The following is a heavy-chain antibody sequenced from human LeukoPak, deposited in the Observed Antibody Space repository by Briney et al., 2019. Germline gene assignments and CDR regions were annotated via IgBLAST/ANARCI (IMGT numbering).Heavy chain of an antibody. CDR2: MNPNSDNT. V-gene: IGHV1-8*01. CDR3: ARAYVVEMATRVDAFDI. D-gene: IGHD5-24*01. Sequence: ASVSVSSKASGYTFTIYDINWVPQAPGQGLEWMVWMNPNSDNTGYAQKFQGRVTMPRNTSISTAYMELSSLRSEDTAVYYCARAYVVEMATRVDAFDIWGQGTMVTVSS. CDR1: GYTFTIYD. J-gene: IGHJ3*02.